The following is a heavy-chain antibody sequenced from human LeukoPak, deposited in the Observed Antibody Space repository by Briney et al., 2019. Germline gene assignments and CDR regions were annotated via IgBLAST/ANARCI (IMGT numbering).Heavy chain of an antibody. CDR3: ARDTYDGFDT. J-gene: IGHJ3*02. Sequence: GGSLRLSCAASGFTFSSYWIHWVRQAPGKGLVRVSRINTDGSSTTYADSVKGRFTISRDNAKNTLYLQMNSLRAEDTAVYYCARDTYDGFDTWGQGTMVTVSS. V-gene: IGHV3-74*01. CDR1: GFTFSSYW. CDR2: INTDGSST.